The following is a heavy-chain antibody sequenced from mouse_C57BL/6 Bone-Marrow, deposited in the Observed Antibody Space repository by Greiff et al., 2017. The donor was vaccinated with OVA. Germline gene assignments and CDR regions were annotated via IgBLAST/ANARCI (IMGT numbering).Heavy chain of an antibody. J-gene: IGHJ2*01. CDR3: ARRGY. Sequence: EVQGVESGGDLVKPGGSLKLSRAASGFTFSSYGMSWVRQTPDKRLEWVATISSGGSYTYYPDSVKGRFTISRDNAKNTLYLQMSSLKSEDTAMYYCARRGYWGQGTTLTVSS. V-gene: IGHV5-6*01. CDR2: ISSGGSYT. CDR1: GFTFSSYG.